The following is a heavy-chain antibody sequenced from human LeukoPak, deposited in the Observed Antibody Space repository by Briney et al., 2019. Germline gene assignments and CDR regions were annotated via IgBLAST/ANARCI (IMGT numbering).Heavy chain of an antibody. Sequence: SETLSLTCTVSGGSLTSYYWSWIRQSAGKGLEWIALIYSSGSTKYNSSLKSRVTISIDTSKNQFSLEVSSVTAGDTAIYYCVRHGESGRHHSYFDHWGQGILVTVSS. V-gene: IGHV4-59*08. D-gene: IGHD3-10*01. J-gene: IGHJ4*02. CDR1: GGSLTSYY. CDR2: IYSSGST. CDR3: VRHGESGRHHSYFDH.